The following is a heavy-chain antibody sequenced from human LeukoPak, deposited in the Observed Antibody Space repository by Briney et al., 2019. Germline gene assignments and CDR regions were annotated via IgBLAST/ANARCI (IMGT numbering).Heavy chain of an antibody. V-gene: IGHV4-59*07. J-gene: IGHJ2*01. CDR3: ARNLGGANWYFDR. Sequence: SDTLSLTYTVSGGXISSYYCSWIRRPPGKGLEWIGHINYSGSTKYNPYFKSRVTITVDTSKNQYSLKLSSVTAADTAVYYCARNLGGANWYFDRWGRGTLVTVSS. D-gene: IGHD2-21*01. CDR2: INYSGST. CDR1: GGXISSYY.